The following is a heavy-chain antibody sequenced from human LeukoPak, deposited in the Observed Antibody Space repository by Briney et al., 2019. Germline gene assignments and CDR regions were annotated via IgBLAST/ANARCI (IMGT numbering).Heavy chain of an antibody. CDR3: ASPGGGVVVPAASAGGWVPFDP. Sequence: PGGSLRLSCAASGFTFSSYSMNWVRQAPGKGLEWVSYISSSSSTFYYADPGKGRFTISRDNAKNTLYLQMNSLRAEDTAVYYCASPGGGVVVPAASAGGWVPFDPWGQGTLVTVSS. CDR1: GFTFSSYS. J-gene: IGHJ5*02. CDR2: ISSSSSTF. D-gene: IGHD2-2*01. V-gene: IGHV3-48*01.